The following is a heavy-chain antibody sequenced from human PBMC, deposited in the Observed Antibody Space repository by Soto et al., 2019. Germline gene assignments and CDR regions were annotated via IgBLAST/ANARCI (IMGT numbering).Heavy chain of an antibody. J-gene: IGHJ3*02. CDR1: GLTFSSYA. CDR3: VKPFGTRYQGGAFYI. V-gene: IGHV3-23*01. Sequence: EVQLLESGGDLAQPGGSLRLSCAASGLTFSSYAMNWVRQAPGKGLEWVSAVTGSAGNTYYADSVQGRFTISRDNSNNMMYLQMNRLRADDESVKYCVKPFGTRYQGGAFYIWGQGTMVTVSS. CDR2: VTGSAGNT. D-gene: IGHD3-16*02.